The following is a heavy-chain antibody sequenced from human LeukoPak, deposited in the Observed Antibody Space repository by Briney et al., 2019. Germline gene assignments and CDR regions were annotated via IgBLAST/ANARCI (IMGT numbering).Heavy chain of an antibody. D-gene: IGHD3/OR15-3a*01. Sequence: GGSLRLSCAASGFTLSTCLVTWAPEAPGKGAEWVSVISSNSSITFYTDSVTARFTTSKDYIQNTMYLQMNRLRAEDTAISYCAKEVMNHAFWTGHSAWGQGTLATVSS. J-gene: IGHJ4*02. V-gene: IGHV3-23*01. CDR3: AKEVMNHAFWTGHSA. CDR1: GFTLSTCL. CDR2: ISSNSSIT.